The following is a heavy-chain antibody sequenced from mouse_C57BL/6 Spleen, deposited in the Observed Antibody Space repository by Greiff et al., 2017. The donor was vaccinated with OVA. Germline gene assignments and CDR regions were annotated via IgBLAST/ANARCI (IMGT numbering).Heavy chain of an antibody. J-gene: IGHJ1*03. CDR2: IWWDDDK. CDR1: GFSLSTFGMG. D-gene: IGHD2-4*01. CDR3: ARLDYDYRGYFDV. V-gene: IGHV8-8*01. Sequence: QVTLKVSGPGILQPSQTLSLTCSFSGFSLSTFGMGVGWIRQPSGKGLVWLAHIWWDDDKYYNPALKSRPPISKDTSKNQVFLKIANVDTADTATYYCARLDYDYRGYFDVWGTGTTVTVSS.